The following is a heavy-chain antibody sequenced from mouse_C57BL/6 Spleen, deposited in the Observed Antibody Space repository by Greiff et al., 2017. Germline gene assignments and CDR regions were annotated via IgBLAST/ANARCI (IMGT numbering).Heavy chain of an antibody. CDR2: ISSGSSTI. V-gene: IGHV5-17*01. Sequence: EVKLVESGGGLVKPGGSLKLSCAASGFTFSDYGMHWVRQAPEKGLEWVAYISSGSSTIYYADTVKGRFTISRDNAKNTLFLQRTSLRSEDTAMYYCARGGRGYAMDYWGQGTSVTVSS. J-gene: IGHJ4*01. CDR1: GFTFSDYG. CDR3: ARGGRGYAMDY.